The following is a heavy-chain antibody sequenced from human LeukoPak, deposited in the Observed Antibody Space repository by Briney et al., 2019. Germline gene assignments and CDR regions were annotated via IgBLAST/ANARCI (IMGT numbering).Heavy chain of an antibody. CDR3: AKEHVLKGTADF. CDR1: GFAFSSYG. CDR2: VSYDGSNK. Sequence: GGSLRLSCAASGFAFSSYGIHWVRQAPGKGLDWVGVVSYDGSNKYYADSVKGRFIISRDNSKNTLYLQVNGLRVEDTAVYYCAKEHVLKGTADFWGQGTLVTVSS. J-gene: IGHJ4*02. V-gene: IGHV3-30*18. D-gene: IGHD1-7*01.